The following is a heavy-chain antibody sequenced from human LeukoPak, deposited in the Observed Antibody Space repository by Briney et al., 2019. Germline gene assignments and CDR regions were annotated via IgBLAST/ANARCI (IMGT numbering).Heavy chain of an antibody. D-gene: IGHD3-3*01. CDR2: IKQDGSEK. Sequence: PGGSLRLSCAASGFTFTAYWMTWVRQAPGKGLEWVANIKQDGSEKFYVDSVKGRFTISRENAKNSVYLQMSSLRAEDTAVYYCARDRRFLEWLFLDYWGQGTLVTVS. V-gene: IGHV3-7*01. CDR1: GFTFTAYW. J-gene: IGHJ4*02. CDR3: ARDRRFLEWLFLDY.